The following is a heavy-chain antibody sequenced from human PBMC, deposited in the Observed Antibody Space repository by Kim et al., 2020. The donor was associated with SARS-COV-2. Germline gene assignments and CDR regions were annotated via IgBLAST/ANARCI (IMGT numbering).Heavy chain of an antibody. CDR1: GFTFSSYA. J-gene: IGHJ6*02. CDR3: AKSSAYHYYYGMDV. V-gene: IGHV3-23*01. D-gene: IGHD3-22*01. CDR2: ISGSGGST. Sequence: GGSLRLSCAASGFTFSSYAMSWVRQAPGKGLEWVSGISGSGGSTYYADSVKGRFTISSDNSKNTLHLQMNSLRAEDTAVYYCAKSSAYHYYYGMDVWGQGTTVTVSS.